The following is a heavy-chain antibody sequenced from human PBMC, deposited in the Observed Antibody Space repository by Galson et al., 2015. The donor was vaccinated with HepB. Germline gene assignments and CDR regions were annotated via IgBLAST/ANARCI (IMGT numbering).Heavy chain of an antibody. CDR1: GYTFTSYG. CDR3: ARGPRTFIVGATMRY. J-gene: IGHJ4*02. V-gene: IGHV1-18*04. Sequence: SVKVSCKASGYTFTSYGISWVRQAPGQGLEWMGWISAYNGNTNYAQKLQGRVTMTTDTSTSTAYMELRSLRSDDTAVYYCARGPRTFIVGATMRYWGQGTLVTVSS. D-gene: IGHD1-26*01. CDR2: ISAYNGNT.